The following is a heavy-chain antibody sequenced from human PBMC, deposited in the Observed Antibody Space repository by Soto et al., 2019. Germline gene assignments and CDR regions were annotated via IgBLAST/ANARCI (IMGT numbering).Heavy chain of an antibody. D-gene: IGHD2-21*01. CDR1: GYTLTYIG. Sequence: GAPAEVSWKDPGYTLTYIGLCSLRHAPGQGLGWMGWISPSNGNTNYGQTFQERFVMTTDTSTSTVYMDLRSLTSDDTAVYYCARSRSYSTVWTGLSFDSWGPGTLVTASS. J-gene: IGHJ4*02. CDR3: ARSRSYSTVWTGLSFDS. CDR2: ISPSNGNT. V-gene: IGHV1-18*01.